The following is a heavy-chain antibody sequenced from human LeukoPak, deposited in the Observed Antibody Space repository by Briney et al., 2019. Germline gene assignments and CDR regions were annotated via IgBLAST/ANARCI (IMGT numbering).Heavy chain of an antibody. Sequence: RGSLRLSCAASGFTFSNYEMNWVRQAPGKGLEWVSVIYDGGSTSYADSVKGRFIISRDNSKNTLYLQMNSLRGEDTAVYYCARFYGVPGGWFDPWGQGTLVTVSS. CDR3: ARFYGVPGGWFDP. D-gene: IGHD4-17*01. V-gene: IGHV3-66*01. CDR1: GFTFSNYE. CDR2: IYDGGST. J-gene: IGHJ5*02.